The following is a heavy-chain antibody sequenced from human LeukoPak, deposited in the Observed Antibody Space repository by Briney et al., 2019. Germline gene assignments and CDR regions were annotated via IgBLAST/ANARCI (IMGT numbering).Heavy chain of an antibody. CDR3: ARDWTTVTTEPFDY. D-gene: IGHD4-17*01. V-gene: IGHV3-21*01. CDR2: ISSSSSYI. Sequence: SGGSLRLSCAASGFDFNNYAMTWVRQAPGKGLEWVSSISSSSSYIYYADSVKGRFTISRDNAKNSLYLQMNSLRAEDTAVYYCARDWTTVTTEPFDYWGQGTLVTVSS. J-gene: IGHJ4*02. CDR1: GFDFNNYA.